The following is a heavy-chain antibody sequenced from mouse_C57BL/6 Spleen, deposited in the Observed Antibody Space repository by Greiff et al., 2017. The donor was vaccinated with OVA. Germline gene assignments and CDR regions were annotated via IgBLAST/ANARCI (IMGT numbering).Heavy chain of an antibody. Sequence: QVQLKESGAELVKPGASVKMSCKASGYTFTSYWITWVKQRPGQGLEWIGDIYPGSGSTNYNEKFKSKATLTVDTSSSTAYMQLSSLTSEDSAVYYCARGGAVVDHWYFDVWGTGTTVTVSS. CDR3: ARGGAVVDHWYFDV. CDR1: GYTFTSYW. CDR2: IYPGSGST. V-gene: IGHV1-55*01. D-gene: IGHD1-1*01. J-gene: IGHJ1*03.